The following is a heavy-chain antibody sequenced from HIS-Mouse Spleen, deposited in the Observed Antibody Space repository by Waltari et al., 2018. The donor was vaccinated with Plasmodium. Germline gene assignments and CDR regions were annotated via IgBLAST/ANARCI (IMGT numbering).Heavy chain of an antibody. CDR3: ASLPRVEEVTTPFYYYYYGMDV. CDR1: GGSISSSSYY. V-gene: IGHV4-39*01. Sequence: QLQLQESGPGLVKPSETLSLTCTVSGGSISSSSYYWGWIRQHPGKGLEWIGSIYYSGHTYYNPSLNRRVTKVVDTATNQFSLKLSSVTAADTAVYYCASLPRVEEVTTPFYYYYYGMDVWGQGTTVTVSS. D-gene: IGHD4-4*01. CDR2: IYYSGHT. J-gene: IGHJ6*02.